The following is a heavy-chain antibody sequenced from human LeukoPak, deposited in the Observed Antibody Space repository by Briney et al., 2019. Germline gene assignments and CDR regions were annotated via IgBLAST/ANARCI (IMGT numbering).Heavy chain of an antibody. CDR1: GFTFSSYS. CDR2: ISSSSSTI. D-gene: IGHD7-27*01. V-gene: IGHV3-48*04. J-gene: IGHJ3*02. CDR3: ARESNWGGDAFDI. Sequence: GGSLRLSCAASGFTFSSYSMNWVRQAPGKGLEGISYISSSSSTIYYADSVKGRFTISRDNAKNPLYLQMNNLRAEDTAVYYCARESNWGGDAFDIWGQGTMVTVSS.